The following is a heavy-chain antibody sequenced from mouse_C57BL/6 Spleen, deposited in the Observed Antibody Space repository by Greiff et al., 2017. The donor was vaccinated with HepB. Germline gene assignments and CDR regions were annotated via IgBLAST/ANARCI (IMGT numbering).Heavy chain of an antibody. CDR2: IWSGGST. CDR3: ARNDAYSRYYYAMDY. Sequence: VKLQESGPGLVQPSQSLSITCTVSGFSLTSYGVHWVRQSPGKGLEWLGVIWSGGSTDYNAAFISRLSISKDNSKSQVFFKMNSLQADDTAIYYCARNDAYSRYYYAMDYWGQGTSVTVSS. CDR1: GFSLTSYG. D-gene: IGHD2-10*01. J-gene: IGHJ4*01. V-gene: IGHV2-2*01.